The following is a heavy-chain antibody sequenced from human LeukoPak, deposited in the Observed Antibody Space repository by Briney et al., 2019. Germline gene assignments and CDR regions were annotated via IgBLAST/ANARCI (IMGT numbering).Heavy chain of an antibody. D-gene: IGHD6-19*01. CDR2: IIPIFGTA. Sequence: SVKVSCKASGGTFSSYAISWVRQAPGQGLEWMGGIIPIFGTANYAQKFQGRVTITADKSTSTAYMELSSLRSEDTAVYYCARGAGIVHSSGWLYWGQGTLVTVSS. J-gene: IGHJ4*02. CDR3: ARGAGIVHSSGWLY. CDR1: GGTFSSYA. V-gene: IGHV1-69*06.